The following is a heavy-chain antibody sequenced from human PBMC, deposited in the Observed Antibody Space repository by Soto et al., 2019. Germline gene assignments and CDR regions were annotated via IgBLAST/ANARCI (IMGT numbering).Heavy chain of an antibody. D-gene: IGHD2-2*01. CDR1: GYTFTSYG. Sequence: QVQLVQSGAEVKKPGASVKVSCKASGYTFTSYGISWVRQAPGQGLEWMGWISAYNGNTNYAQKFQGKVTMTPDTSTSTAYMELRSLRSDDTAVYYCARGAVGIVVVPAAMAFDYWGQGTLVTVSS. V-gene: IGHV1-18*01. CDR2: ISAYNGNT. J-gene: IGHJ4*02. CDR3: ARGAVGIVVVPAAMAFDY.